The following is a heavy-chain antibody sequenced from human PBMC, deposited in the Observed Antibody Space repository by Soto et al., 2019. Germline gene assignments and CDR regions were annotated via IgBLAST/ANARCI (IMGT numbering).Heavy chain of an antibody. CDR3: ARKFPPSY. CDR1: GFTFSDYY. Sequence: QVHLVESGGGLVKPGGSLRLSCAASGFTFSDYYMNWIRRAPGKGLEWVSYISNNGSAIYHADFVKGRFSISRDNAKNSLYLKMKTRRAEDTPVYYCARKFPPSYWGEGTLFTVSS. CDR2: ISNNGSAI. J-gene: IGHJ4*02. V-gene: IGHV3-11*01.